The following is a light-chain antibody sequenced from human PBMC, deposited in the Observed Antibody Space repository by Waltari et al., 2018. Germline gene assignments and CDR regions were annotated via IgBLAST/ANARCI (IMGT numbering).Light chain of an antibody. CDR3: QSADGAGVRF. V-gene: IGLV3-25*03. CDR1: ILRNQY. CDR2: KDN. J-gene: IGLJ2*01. Sequence: SHELTQPPSVSGSPGQTARITCSGDILRNQYAYWYQQRPGQAPVVVIYKDNERLSGIPGRFSGFRLGPTVTLTVSGVQPEDEADYYCQSADGAGVRFFGGGTKVTVL.